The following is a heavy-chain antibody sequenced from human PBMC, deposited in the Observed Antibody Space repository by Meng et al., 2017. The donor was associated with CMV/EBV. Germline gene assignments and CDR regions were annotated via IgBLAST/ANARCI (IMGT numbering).Heavy chain of an antibody. CDR2: IYYSGST. J-gene: IGHJ5*02. V-gene: IGHV4-39*07. D-gene: IGHD3-3*01. CDR1: GGSISSSSYY. CDR3: ARGPGGIFGVVIGGDWFDP. Sequence: SETLSLTCTVSGGSISSSSYYWGWIRQPPGKGLEWIGSIYYSGSTYYNPSLKSRVTISVDTSKNQFSLKLSSVTAADTAVYYCARGPGGIFGVVIGGDWFDPWGQGTLVTVSS.